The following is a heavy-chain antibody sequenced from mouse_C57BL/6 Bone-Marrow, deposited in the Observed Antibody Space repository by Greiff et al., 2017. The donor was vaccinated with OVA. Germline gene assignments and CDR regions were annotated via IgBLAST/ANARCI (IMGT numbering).Heavy chain of an antibody. CDR3: ARKGGICFDY. V-gene: IGHV1-59*01. J-gene: IGHJ2*01. CDR2: IDPSDSYT. CDR1: GYTFTSYW. Sequence: QVQLQQPGAELVRPGTSVKLSCKASGYTFTSYWMHWVKQRPGQGLEWIGVIDPSDSYTNYNQKFKGNATLTVDTSSSTAYMQLSSLTSEDSAVYYCARKGGICFDYWGQGTTLTVSS.